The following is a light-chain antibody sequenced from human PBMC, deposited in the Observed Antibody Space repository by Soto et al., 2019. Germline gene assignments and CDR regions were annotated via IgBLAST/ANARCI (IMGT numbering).Light chain of an antibody. CDR2: GDS. J-gene: IGLJ3*02. CDR1: SSNIGANYD. CDR3: QSYDSSLRGWV. V-gene: IGLV1-40*01. Sequence: QPVLTQPPSVSGAPGQRVTISCTGSSSNIGANYDVHWYQHLPGTAPKLLISGDSNRPSGVPDRFSGSKSGTSASLGITGLQAEDEADYYRQSYDSSLRGWVFGGGTKLTVL.